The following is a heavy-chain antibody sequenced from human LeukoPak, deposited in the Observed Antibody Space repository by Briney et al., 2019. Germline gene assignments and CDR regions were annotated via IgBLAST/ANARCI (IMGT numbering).Heavy chain of an antibody. CDR1: GFTFSSYE. V-gene: IGHV3-48*03. CDR2: ISSSGSTI. Sequence: PGGSLRLSCAASGFTFSSYEMNWVRQAPGKGLEWVSYISSSGSTIYYADSVKGRFTISRDNAKNSLYLQMNSLRAEDTAVYYCARIEHYYYYMDVWGEGTRSPSP. D-gene: IGHD5-24*01. CDR3: ARIEHYYYYMDV. J-gene: IGHJ6*03.